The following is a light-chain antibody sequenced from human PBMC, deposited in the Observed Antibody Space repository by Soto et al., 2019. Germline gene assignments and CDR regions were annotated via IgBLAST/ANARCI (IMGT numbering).Light chain of an antibody. CDR1: QYITSR. CDR3: QEYNSYSGT. V-gene: IGKV1-5*01. J-gene: IGKJ1*01. CDR2: DAS. Sequence: EIQLTQSASNLSAAVGDRVTMXCRASQYITSRVDWYQQKPGEAPKRLISDASSLQRGGPSRFSGSGSGTEFTRTISGLQPDDFATYYGQEYNSYSGTFGQGTKVDIK.